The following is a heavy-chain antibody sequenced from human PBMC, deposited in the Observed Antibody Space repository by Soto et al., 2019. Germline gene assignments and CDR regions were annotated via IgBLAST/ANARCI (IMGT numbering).Heavy chain of an antibody. CDR1: GFTFDDYA. Sequence: EVQLVESGGGLVQPGRSLRLSCAASGFTFDDYAMHWVRQAPGKGLEWVSGISWNSGSIGYGDSVKGRFTISRDNAKNSLYLQMNSLRAEDTALYYCAKDLSAYGSGSYRYWGQGTLVTVSS. J-gene: IGHJ4*02. CDR2: ISWNSGSI. CDR3: AKDLSAYGSGSYRY. D-gene: IGHD3-10*01. V-gene: IGHV3-9*01.